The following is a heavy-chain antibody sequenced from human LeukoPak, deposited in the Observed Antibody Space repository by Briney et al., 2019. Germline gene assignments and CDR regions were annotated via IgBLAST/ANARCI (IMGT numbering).Heavy chain of an antibody. CDR2: IKSRADGGTT. D-gene: IGHD2-15*01. J-gene: IGHJ4*02. Sequence: PGRSLRLSCAASGFTFSSYAMHWVRQAPGKGLEWVGRIKSRADGGTTDYATPVKDRFTISRDDSENTAFLQMNSLKTEDTAIYYCSTHPTSGFWGQGTLVTVSS. V-gene: IGHV3-15*07. CDR1: GFTFSSYA. CDR3: STHPTSGF.